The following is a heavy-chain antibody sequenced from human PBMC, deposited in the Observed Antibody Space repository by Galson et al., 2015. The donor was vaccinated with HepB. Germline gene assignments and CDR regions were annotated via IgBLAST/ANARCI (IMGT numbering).Heavy chain of an antibody. Sequence: SVTVSCKASGYTLTGYYMHWVRQAPGQGLEWMGWINPNSGGTNYAQKFQGRVTMTRDTSISTAYMELSRLRSDDTAVYYCTRATIVVVPAATDWGQGTLVTVSS. CDR3: TRATIVVVPAATD. V-gene: IGHV1-2*02. CDR2: INPNSGGT. CDR1: GYTLTGYY. J-gene: IGHJ1*01. D-gene: IGHD2-2*01.